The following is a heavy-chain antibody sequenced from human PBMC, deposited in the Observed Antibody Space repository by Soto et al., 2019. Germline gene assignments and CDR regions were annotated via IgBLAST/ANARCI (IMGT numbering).Heavy chain of an antibody. CDR2: ISTGGDST. Sequence: GGSLRLSCTVSGFTFSDYAMNWVRQAPGKGLEWVSSISTGGDSTIYADSVKGRFTISRDNSKNTLYLQMNSLRAEDTAVYYCARSITGTTAVDYWGQGTLVTVSS. D-gene: IGHD1-20*01. CDR3: ARSITGTTAVDY. CDR1: GFTFSDYA. V-gene: IGHV3-23*01. J-gene: IGHJ4*02.